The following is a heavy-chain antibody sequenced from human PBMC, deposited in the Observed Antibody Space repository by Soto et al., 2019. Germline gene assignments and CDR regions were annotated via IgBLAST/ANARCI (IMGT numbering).Heavy chain of an antibody. Sequence: GGSLRLSCAASGFTFSNAWMNWVRQAPGKGLEWVGRIKSKTDGGTTDYAAPVKGRFTISRDDSKNTLYLQMNSLKTEDTAVYYCLLDWLLFPPYGMDVWGQGTTVTVSS. V-gene: IGHV3-15*07. CDR3: LLDWLLFPPYGMDV. CDR2: IKSKTDGGTT. J-gene: IGHJ6*02. CDR1: GFTFSNAW. D-gene: IGHD3-9*01.